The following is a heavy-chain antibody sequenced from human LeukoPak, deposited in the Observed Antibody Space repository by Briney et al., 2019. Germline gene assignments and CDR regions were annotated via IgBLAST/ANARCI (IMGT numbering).Heavy chain of an antibody. CDR2: IFYTGST. J-gene: IGHJ4*02. D-gene: IGHD5-24*01. CDR1: GGSISSYY. V-gene: IGHV4-59*08. CDR3: ARARDGYNSPFDY. Sequence: SETLSLTCSVSGGSISSYYWSWIRQPPGKGLEWIGYIFYTGSTNYNPSLKSRVTISIDTSKNQFSLKLSAVTAADTAVYYCARARDGYNSPFDYWGQGTLVTVSS.